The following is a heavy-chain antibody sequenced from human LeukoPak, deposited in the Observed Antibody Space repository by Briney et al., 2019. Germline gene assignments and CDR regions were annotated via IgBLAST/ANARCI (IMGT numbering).Heavy chain of an antibody. CDR2: IFSNDEK. Sequence: ESGPTLVNPTETLTLTCTVSGFSLSNARMGVSWIRQPPGKALEWLAHIFSNDEKSYSTSLKSRLTISKDTSKSQVALTMTNMDPVDTATYYCARMSDFWSGYYIHYWGQGTLVTVSS. CDR1: GFSLSNARMG. J-gene: IGHJ4*02. V-gene: IGHV2-26*01. D-gene: IGHD3-3*01. CDR3: ARMSDFWSGYYIHY.